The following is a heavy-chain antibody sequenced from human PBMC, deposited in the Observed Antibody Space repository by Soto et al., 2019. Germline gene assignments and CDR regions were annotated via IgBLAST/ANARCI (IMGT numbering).Heavy chain of an antibody. Sequence: GGSLRLSCAASGFTFSSYSMNWVRQAPGKGLEWVSYISSSSSTIYYADSVKGRFTISRDNAKNSLYLQMNSLRDEDTAVYYCARDFGRWLQFGIFDYWGQGTLVTVSS. V-gene: IGHV3-48*02. J-gene: IGHJ4*02. CDR2: ISSSSSTI. D-gene: IGHD5-12*01. CDR1: GFTFSSYS. CDR3: ARDFGRWLQFGIFDY.